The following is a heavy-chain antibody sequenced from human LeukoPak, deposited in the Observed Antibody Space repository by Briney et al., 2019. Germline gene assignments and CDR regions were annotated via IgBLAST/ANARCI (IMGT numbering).Heavy chain of an antibody. CDR2: IIPIFGTA. Sequence: SVKVSCKASGGTFSSYAISWVRQAPGQGLEWMGGIIPIFGTANYAQKFQGRVTITADESASTAYMELSSLRSEDTAVYYCTRDLRYQLLGFDPWGQGTLVTVSS. CDR3: TRDLRYQLLGFDP. V-gene: IGHV1-69*13. J-gene: IGHJ5*02. CDR1: GGTFSSYA. D-gene: IGHD2-2*01.